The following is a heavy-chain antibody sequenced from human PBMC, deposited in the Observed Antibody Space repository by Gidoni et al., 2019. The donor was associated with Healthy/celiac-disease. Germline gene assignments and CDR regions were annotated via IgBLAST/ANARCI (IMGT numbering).Heavy chain of an antibody. D-gene: IGHD2-21*02. CDR3: ASRPGVVTAIKRGAFDI. V-gene: IGHV3-23*01. CDR2: ISGSGGGT. J-gene: IGHJ3*02. CDR1: GFTFSSDA. Sequence: EVQLLESGGGLVQPGGSRRLSCADSGFTFSSDAMSWVRQAPGKGLEWVSAISGSGGGTYYSDSVKGRFTISRDNSKNTLYLQMTSLRAEDTAVYYCASRPGVVTAIKRGAFDIWGQGTMVTVSS.